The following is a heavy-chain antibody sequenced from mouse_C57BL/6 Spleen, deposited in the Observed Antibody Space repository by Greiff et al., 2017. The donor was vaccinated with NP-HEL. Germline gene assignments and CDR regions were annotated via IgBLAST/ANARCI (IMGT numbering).Heavy chain of an antibody. V-gene: IGHV5-9*01. CDR3: ARQIYDGYPFDY. D-gene: IGHD2-3*01. J-gene: IGHJ2*01. CDR2: ISGGGGNT. CDR1: GFTFSSYT. Sequence: EVKLVESGGGLVKPGGSLKLSCAASGFTFSSYTMSWVRQTPEKRLEWVATISGGGGNTYYPDSVKGRFTISRDNAKNTLYLQMSSLRSEDTALYYCARQIYDGYPFDYWGQGTTLTVSS.